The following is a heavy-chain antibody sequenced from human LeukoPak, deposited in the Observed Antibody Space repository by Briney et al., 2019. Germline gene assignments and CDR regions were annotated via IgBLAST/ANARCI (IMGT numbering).Heavy chain of an antibody. Sequence: GGSLRLSCAASGFTFSSYSMNWVRQAPGKGLEWVSYISSSSSTIYYADSVKGRFTISRDNAKNSLYLQMNSLRAEDTAVYYCARRKQWRREVYYYYYYYMDVWGKGTTVTVSS. CDR1: GFTFSSYS. CDR2: ISSSSSTI. D-gene: IGHD6-19*01. J-gene: IGHJ6*03. CDR3: ARRKQWRREVYYYYYYYMDV. V-gene: IGHV3-48*01.